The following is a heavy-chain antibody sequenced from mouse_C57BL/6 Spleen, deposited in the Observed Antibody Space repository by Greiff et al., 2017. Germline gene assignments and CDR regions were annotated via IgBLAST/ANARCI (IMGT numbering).Heavy chain of an antibody. Sequence: VQLQQSGAELVRPGTSVKLSCKASGYTFTSYWMHWVKQRPGQGLEWIGVIDPTGSCTNYNQKFKGKATLTVDTSSSTAYMQLSSLTSEDSAVYYCEIDWDKAMDTWGRGTSVTDSS. D-gene: IGHD4-1*01. CDR3: EIDWDKAMDT. J-gene: IGHJ4*01. CDR2: IDPTGSCT. CDR1: GYTFTSYW. V-gene: IGHV1-59*01.